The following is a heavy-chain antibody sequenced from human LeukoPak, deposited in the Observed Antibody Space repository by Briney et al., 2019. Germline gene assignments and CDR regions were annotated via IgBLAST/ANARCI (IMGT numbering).Heavy chain of an antibody. CDR2: ISSSSSYI. J-gene: IGHJ4*02. D-gene: IGHD3-9*01. CDR3: ARGYYDISVDSPTIDY. V-gene: IGHV3-21*01. Sequence: PGGSLRLSCAASGFTFSSYSMNWVRQAPGKGLEWVSSISSSSSYIYYADSVKGRFTISRDNAKNSLYLQMNSLRAEDTAVYYCARGYYDISVDSPTIDYWGQGTLVTVSS. CDR1: GFTFSSYS.